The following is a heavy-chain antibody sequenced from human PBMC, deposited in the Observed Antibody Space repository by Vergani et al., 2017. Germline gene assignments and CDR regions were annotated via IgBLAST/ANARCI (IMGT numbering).Heavy chain of an antibody. CDR1: GGTFSSYA. J-gene: IGHJ4*02. D-gene: IGHD5-12*01. Sequence: QAQLVQSGAEVKKSGSSVKVFCKVSGGTFSSYAISWVRQAPGQGLEWMGGIIPIFGTANYAQKFQGRVTITADESTSTAYMELRSLRSEDTAVCYCATADIVATMKFDCWSQGTLVTVSS. CDR2: IIPIFGTA. CDR3: ATADIVATMKFDC. V-gene: IGHV1-69*01.